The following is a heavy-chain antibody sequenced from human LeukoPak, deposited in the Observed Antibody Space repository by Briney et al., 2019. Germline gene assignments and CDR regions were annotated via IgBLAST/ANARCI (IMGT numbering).Heavy chain of an antibody. D-gene: IGHD2-2*02. CDR2: IYYSGST. Sequence: SETLSLTCTVSGGSISSYYWSWIRQPPVKGLEWIGYIYYSGSTNYNPSLKSRVTISVDTSKNQFSLKLSSVTAADTAVYYCATLTVPADISGWFDPWGQGTLVTVSS. V-gene: IGHV4-59*01. CDR1: GGSISSYY. CDR3: ATLTVPADISGWFDP. J-gene: IGHJ5*02.